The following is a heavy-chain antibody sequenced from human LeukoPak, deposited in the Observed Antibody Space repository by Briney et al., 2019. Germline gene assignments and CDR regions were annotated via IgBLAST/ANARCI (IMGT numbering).Heavy chain of an antibody. J-gene: IGHJ3*02. CDR3: ARDGEWWSRGSDAFDI. Sequence: GGSLRLSCAASGFTFSSYWMSWVRQAPGKGLEWVANIKQDGSEKYYVDSVKGRFTISRDNAKNSLYLQMNSLRAEDTAVYYCARDGEWWSRGSDAFDIWGQGTMVTVSS. CDR1: GFTFSSYW. V-gene: IGHV3-7*03. D-gene: IGHD2-15*01. CDR2: IKQDGSEK.